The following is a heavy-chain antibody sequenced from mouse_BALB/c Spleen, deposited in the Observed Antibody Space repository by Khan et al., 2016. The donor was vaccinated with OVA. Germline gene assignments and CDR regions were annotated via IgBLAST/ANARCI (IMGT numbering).Heavy chain of an antibody. J-gene: IGHJ3*01. CDR2: IYPGSDST. V-gene: IGHV1-77*01. CDR3: ARAGWDVFAY. Sequence: QVQLQQSGPELVKPGASVKMSCKASGYTFTDYVMNWVKQRNGQGLEWIGQIYPGSDSTYYNEKLKGKATLTADRSSSTAYMQLSNLRSEDSAVYFCARAGWDVFAYWGQGTLVTVSA. CDR1: GYTFTDYV. D-gene: IGHD4-1*01.